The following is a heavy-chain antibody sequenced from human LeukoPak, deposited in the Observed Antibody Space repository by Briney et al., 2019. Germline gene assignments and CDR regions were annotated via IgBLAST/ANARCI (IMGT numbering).Heavy chain of an antibody. J-gene: IGHJ6*02. CDR1: GFTFSSFS. V-gene: IGHV3-21*01. CDR3: ARGDYYNYGLDV. Sequence: GGSLRLSCAASGFTFSSFSMNWVRQAPGKGLEWVSSISGSSSHIYNADSAKGRFTISRDNGKNSLYLQMSSLRAEDTAVYYCARGDYYNYGLDVWGQGTTVTVSS. CDR2: ISGSSSHI.